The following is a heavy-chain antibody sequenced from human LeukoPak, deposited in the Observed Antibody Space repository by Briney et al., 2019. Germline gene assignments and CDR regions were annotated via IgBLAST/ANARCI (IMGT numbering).Heavy chain of an antibody. V-gene: IGHV3-7*01. J-gene: IGHJ3*02. D-gene: IGHD5-18*01. CDR1: GFSFNAFW. CDR3: ARPRGYGTPHDAFDI. Sequence: GGSLRLSCVGSGFSFNAFWINWVRLAPGKGLEWVANTKQDGSEKYYLDSVKGRFTISRDNAKNSIYLQMNRLRVEDTAVYYCARPRGYGTPHDAFDIWGQGTMVTVSS. CDR2: TKQDGSEK.